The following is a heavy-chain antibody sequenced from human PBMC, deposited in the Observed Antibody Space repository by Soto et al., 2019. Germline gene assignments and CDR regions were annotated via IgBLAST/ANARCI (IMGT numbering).Heavy chain of an antibody. CDR3: ARVRWGPKGYPHPKERGYYGMDV. V-gene: IGHV4-31*03. Sequence: QVQLQESGPGLVKPSQTLSLTCTVSGGSISSGGYYWSWIRQHPGKGLEWIGYIYYSGSTYYNPSLKSRVTISVDTSKNQFSLKLSSVTAADTAVYYCARVRWGPKGYPHPKERGYYGMDVWGQGTTVTVSS. CDR2: IYYSGST. CDR1: GGSISSGGYY. D-gene: IGHD3-16*01. J-gene: IGHJ6*02.